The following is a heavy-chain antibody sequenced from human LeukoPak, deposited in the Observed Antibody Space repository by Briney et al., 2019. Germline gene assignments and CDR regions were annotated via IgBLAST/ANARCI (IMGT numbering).Heavy chain of an antibody. CDR2: INPSGGST. V-gene: IGHV1-46*01. CDR1: GYTFTSYY. D-gene: IGHD2-8*02. J-gene: IGHJ6*02. Sequence: ASVTVSRKASGYTFTSYYMHWVRQAPGQGLEWMGIINPSGGSTSYAQKFQGRVTMTRDTSTSTVYMELSSLRSEDTAVYYCATAAGGPTDYYYYGMDVWGQGTTVTVSS. CDR3: ATAAGGPTDYYYYGMDV.